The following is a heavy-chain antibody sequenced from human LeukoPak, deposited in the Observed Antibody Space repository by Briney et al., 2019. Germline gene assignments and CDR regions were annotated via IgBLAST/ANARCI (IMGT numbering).Heavy chain of an antibody. V-gene: IGHV3-23*01. D-gene: IGHD3-16*01. J-gene: IGHJ3*02. Sequence: PGGSLRLSCAASGFTFSSYGMHWVRQAPGKGLEWVSGISPSGGITYYIDSVKGRFTISRDNSKNTLYLQMNSLRAEDTAVFYCAKDRDDYVWGSYLGAFDIWGQGTMVTVSS. CDR1: GFTFSSYG. CDR2: ISPSGGIT. CDR3: AKDRDDYVWGSYLGAFDI.